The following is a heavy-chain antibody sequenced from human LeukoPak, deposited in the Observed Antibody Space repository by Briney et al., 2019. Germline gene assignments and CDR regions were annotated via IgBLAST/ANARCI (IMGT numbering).Heavy chain of an antibody. CDR2: ISSNGGST. Sequence: GGSLRLSCSASGFTFSSYAMHWVRQAPGKGLEYVSAISSNGGSTYYADSVKGRFTISRDNSKNTLYLQMNSLRAEDTAVYYCAKITRQEYDWVDYWGQGTLVTVSS. D-gene: IGHD3-16*01. J-gene: IGHJ4*02. V-gene: IGHV3-64*04. CDR3: AKITRQEYDWVDY. CDR1: GFTFSSYA.